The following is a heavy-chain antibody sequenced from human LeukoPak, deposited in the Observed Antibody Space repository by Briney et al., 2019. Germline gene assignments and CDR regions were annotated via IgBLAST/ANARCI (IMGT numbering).Heavy chain of an antibody. Sequence: SETLSLTCAVYGGSFSGYYWSWIRQPAGKGLEWIGRMHTSGSTNYNPSLKSRVTISVDTSKNQFSLKLSSVTAADTAVYYCARVRGSYSPFDYWGQGTLVTVSS. D-gene: IGHD1-26*01. V-gene: IGHV4-59*10. J-gene: IGHJ4*02. CDR3: ARVRGSYSPFDY. CDR1: GGSFSGYY. CDR2: MHTSGST.